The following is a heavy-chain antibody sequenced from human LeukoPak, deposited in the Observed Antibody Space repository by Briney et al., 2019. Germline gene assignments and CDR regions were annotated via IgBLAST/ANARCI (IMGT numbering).Heavy chain of an antibody. V-gene: IGHV3-20*04. CDR3: ARAFKYSMSGYYLDY. CDR1: GFTFDDYG. CDR2: INWNGGST. J-gene: IGHJ4*02. Sequence: GGSLRLSCAASGFTFDDYGMSWVRQAPGKGLEWVSGINWNGGSTGYADSVKGRFTISRDNAKNSLYLQMNSLRAEDTALYYCARAFKYSMSGYYLDYWGQGTLVTVSS. D-gene: IGHD2-21*01.